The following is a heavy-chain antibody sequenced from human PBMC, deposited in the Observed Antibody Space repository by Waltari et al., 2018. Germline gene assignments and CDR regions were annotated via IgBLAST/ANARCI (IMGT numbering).Heavy chain of an antibody. V-gene: IGHV3-7*01. D-gene: IGHD6-19*01. Sequence: EVQLVESGGGLVQPGGSLRLSCAASGFTFSSYWMGWVRQAPGKGLEWGANIKQDGSESYYVDSVKGRFTCSRDNAKNSLYLQMNILRAEDTAVYYCARPYASGWYINFDYWGQGTLVTISS. CDR2: IKQDGSES. CDR1: GFTFSSYW. J-gene: IGHJ4*02. CDR3: ARPYASGWYINFDY.